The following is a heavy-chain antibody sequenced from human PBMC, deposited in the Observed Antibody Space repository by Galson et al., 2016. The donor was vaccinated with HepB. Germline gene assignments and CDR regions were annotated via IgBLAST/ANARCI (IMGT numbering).Heavy chain of an antibody. Sequence: SETLSLTCVVDGGSFSDHSWSWIRQPPGKGLEWIGEINRSGSPNYNPSLKSRVTISLDMSKKVISLTLTSVTAADTAVYFCTETTTAYFYGMDVWGQGTTVTVSS. CDR2: INRSGSP. J-gene: IGHJ6*02. V-gene: IGHV4-34*01. CDR3: TETTTAYFYGMDV. D-gene: IGHD4-11*01. CDR1: GGSFSDHS.